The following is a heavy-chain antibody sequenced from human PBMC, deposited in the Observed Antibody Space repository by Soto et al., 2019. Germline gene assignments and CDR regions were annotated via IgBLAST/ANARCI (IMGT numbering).Heavy chain of an antibody. CDR3: ARVYYESRGPTKYRYFDF. D-gene: IGHD3-22*01. CDR2: IKQDGGEE. V-gene: IGHV3-7*01. J-gene: IGHJ3*01. Sequence: GGSLRLSCAASGFIFSDYSISWVRQSPGKGLEGVANIKQDGGEEDYVDSVKGRLTISRDNAKNSLYLQMNSLRAEDTAVYYCARVYYESRGPTKYRYFDFWGKGTMGTVAS. CDR1: GFIFSDYS.